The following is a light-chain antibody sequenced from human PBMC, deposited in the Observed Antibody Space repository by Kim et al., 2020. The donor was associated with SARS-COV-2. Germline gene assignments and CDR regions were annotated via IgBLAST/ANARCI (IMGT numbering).Light chain of an antibody. CDR2: DAS. CDR3: QQYNSYSPMYT. CDR1: QSISSL. J-gene: IGKJ2*01. Sequence: DIQMTQSPSTLSASVGDRVTITCRASQSISSLLAWYQQKPGKAPKLLIYDASSLESGVPSRFSGSGSGTEFTLTISSLQPDDFATYYCQQYNSYSPMYTFGQGTKLEI. V-gene: IGKV1-5*01.